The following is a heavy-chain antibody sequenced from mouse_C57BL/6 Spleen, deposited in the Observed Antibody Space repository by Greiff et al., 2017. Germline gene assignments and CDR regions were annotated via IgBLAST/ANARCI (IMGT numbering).Heavy chain of an antibody. CDR1: GYTFTDYN. J-gene: IGHJ2*01. V-gene: IGHV1-18*01. CDR2: INPNNGGT. CDR3: ARKRQLRPGYFDY. D-gene: IGHD3-2*02. Sequence: EVKLQQSGPELVKPGASVKIPCKASGYTFTDYNMDWVKQSHGKSLEWIGDINPNNGGTIYNQKFKGKATLTVDKSSSTAYMELRSLTSEDTAVYYCARKRQLRPGYFDYWGQGTTLTVSS.